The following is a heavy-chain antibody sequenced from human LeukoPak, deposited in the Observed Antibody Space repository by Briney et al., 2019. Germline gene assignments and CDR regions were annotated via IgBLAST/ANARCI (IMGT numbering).Heavy chain of an antibody. CDR3: AKHPYNDFWSGYYKGFDY. D-gene: IGHD3-3*01. J-gene: IGHJ4*02. Sequence: GGSLRLSCAAPGFTFSSYAMSWVRQAPGKGLEWVSSFSGAGDYTHSADSVKGRFIISRDNSKNTLYLQMNSLRVEDTAVYYCAKHPYNDFWSGYYKGFDYWGQGTLVTVSS. CDR1: GFTFSSYA. CDR2: FSGAGDYT. V-gene: IGHV3-23*01.